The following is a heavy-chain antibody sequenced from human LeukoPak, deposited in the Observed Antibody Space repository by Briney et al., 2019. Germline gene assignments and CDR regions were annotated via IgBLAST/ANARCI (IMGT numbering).Heavy chain of an antibody. D-gene: IGHD3-10*01. CDR3: PRDFGSRGSGTVYYFDY. CDR2: IKQDGSEK. V-gene: IGHV3-7*01. CDR1: GFTFRNYW. Sequence: GGSLRLSCAASGFTFRNYWMSWVRQAPGKGLEWVANIKQDGSEKYYVDSVKGRFTISRDNARNSLYLQMDSLRAEDTAIYYCPRDFGSRGSGTVYYFDYWGQGALVTVSS. J-gene: IGHJ4*02.